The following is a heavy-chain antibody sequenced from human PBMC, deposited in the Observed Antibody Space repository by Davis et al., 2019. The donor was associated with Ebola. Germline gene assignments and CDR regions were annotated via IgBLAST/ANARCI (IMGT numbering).Heavy chain of an antibody. CDR1: GYTFSDYY. CDR3: ATNSGGIELWTYFEY. D-gene: IGHD1-7*01. V-gene: IGHV1-2*02. Sequence: ASVKVSCKTSGYTFSDYYIHWVRQAPGQGLEWMGWINPKNGATNYAQKFRGRVTVTRDTSVNTAYLQLSSLRPNDTAVYSCATNSGGIELWTYFEYWGRGSLVTVSS. J-gene: IGHJ2*01. CDR2: INPKNGAT.